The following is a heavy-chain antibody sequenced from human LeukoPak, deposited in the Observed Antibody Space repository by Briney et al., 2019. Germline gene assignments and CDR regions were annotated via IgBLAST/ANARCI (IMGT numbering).Heavy chain of an antibody. CDR1: GYTFTSYG. J-gene: IGHJ5*02. Sequence: GASVKVSCKASGYTFTSYGISGVRQAPGQGVEWMVWISAYNGNTNYAQKLQGRVTMTTDTSTSTAYMELRSLRSDDTAVYYCARVGSSPGSWFDPWGQGTLVTVSS. CDR2: ISAYNGNT. D-gene: IGHD6-13*01. CDR3: ARVGSSPGSWFDP. V-gene: IGHV1-18*01.